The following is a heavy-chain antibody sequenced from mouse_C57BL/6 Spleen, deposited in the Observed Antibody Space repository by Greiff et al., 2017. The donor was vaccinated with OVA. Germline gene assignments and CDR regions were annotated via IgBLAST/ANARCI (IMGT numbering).Heavy chain of an antibody. CDR3: ARPYYSKGYFDY. D-gene: IGHD2-5*01. Sequence: EVQLQQSGPELVKPGASVKISCKASGYTFTDYYMNWVKQSHGQSLEWIGDINPNNGGTSYNQKFKGKATLTVDKSSSTAYMELRSLTSEDAAVYYCARPYYSKGYFDYWGQGTTLTVSS. J-gene: IGHJ2*01. CDR1: GYTFTDYY. CDR2: INPNNGGT. V-gene: IGHV1-26*01.